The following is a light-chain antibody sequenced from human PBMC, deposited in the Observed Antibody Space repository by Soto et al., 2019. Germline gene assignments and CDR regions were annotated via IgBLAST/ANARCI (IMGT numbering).Light chain of an antibody. J-gene: IGKJ1*01. CDR2: GAS. Sequence: EIVMTQSPATLSVSPGERDTVSCRASQSVSSNLAWYQQKPGQAPRLLIYGASTRATGIPARFSGSGSGTEFPLTISSLQSQDFAVYYCQQYNNWPRGTFGQGTKVEIK. V-gene: IGKV3-15*01. CDR3: QQYNNWPRGT. CDR1: QSVSSN.